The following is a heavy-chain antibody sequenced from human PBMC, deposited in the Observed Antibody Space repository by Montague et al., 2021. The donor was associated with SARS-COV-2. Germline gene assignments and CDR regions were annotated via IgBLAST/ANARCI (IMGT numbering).Heavy chain of an antibody. CDR1: GFIFSNFW. J-gene: IGHJ4*02. Sequence: SLRLSCAASGFIFSNFWMSCVRQAPGKGLEWAANIKQDGSEKFYVDSVMGRSTISRGNAKNSLYLQMYSLRAEDTAVYFCARDNIVIVPTAIFYDSWGQGTLVTVSS. CDR2: IKQDGSEK. CDR3: ARDNIVIVPTAIFYDS. V-gene: IGHV3-7*01. D-gene: IGHD2-2*01.